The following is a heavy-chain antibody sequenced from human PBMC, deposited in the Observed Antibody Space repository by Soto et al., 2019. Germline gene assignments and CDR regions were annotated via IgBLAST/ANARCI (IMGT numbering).Heavy chain of an antibody. CDR3: AKGDNLGPKTGYAFDP. CDR1: GDSVSSNTAS. CDR2: TYFRSKWYN. V-gene: IGHV6-1*01. J-gene: IGHJ5*02. Sequence: SQTLSLTCAISGDSVSSNTASWNWIRQSPSRGLEWLGRTYFRSKWYNDYAVSVKSRIIINPDTSNNQPSLQLNSVTPEDTAVYFCAKGDNLGPKTGYAFDPWGQGIMVTVSS. D-gene: IGHD5-12*01.